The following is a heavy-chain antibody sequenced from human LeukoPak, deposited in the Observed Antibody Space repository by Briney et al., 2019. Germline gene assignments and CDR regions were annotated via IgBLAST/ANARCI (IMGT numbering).Heavy chain of an antibody. CDR2: ISSSSSTI. J-gene: IGHJ4*02. CDR3: ARVSQTPGGRGYFDY. D-gene: IGHD2-15*01. CDR1: GFTFSSYE. V-gene: IGHV3-48*01. Sequence: GGSLRLSCAASGFTFSSYEMNWVRQAPGKGLEWVSYISSSSSTIYYADSVKGRFTISRDNAKNSLYLQMNSLRAEDTAVYYCARVSQTPGGRGYFDYWGQGTLVTVSS.